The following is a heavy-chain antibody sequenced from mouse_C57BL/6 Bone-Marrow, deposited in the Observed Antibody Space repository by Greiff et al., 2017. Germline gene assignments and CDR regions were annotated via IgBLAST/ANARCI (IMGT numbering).Heavy chain of an antibody. CDR2: IYPGSGNT. CDR3: ARNTPVEDYFDY. J-gene: IGHJ2*01. V-gene: IGHV1-76*01. CDR1: GYTFTDYY. Sequence: VKLQQSGAELVRPGASVKLSCKASGYTFTDYYINWVKQRPGQGLEWIARIYPGSGNTYYNEKFKGKATLTAEKSSSTAYMQLSSLTSEDSAVYFCARNTPVEDYFDYWGQGTTLTVSS. D-gene: IGHD1-1*01.